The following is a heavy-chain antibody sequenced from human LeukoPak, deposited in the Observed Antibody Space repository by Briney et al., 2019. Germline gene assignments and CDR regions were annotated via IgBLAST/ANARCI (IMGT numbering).Heavy chain of an antibody. CDR3: ARSSVDTAMVLWYY. D-gene: IGHD5-18*01. CDR1: GGSISSYY. CDR2: IYYSGST. Sequence: PSETLSLTCTVSGGSISSYYWRWLRQPPGKGLEWSGYIYYSGSTNYNPSLKSRVTISVDTSKNQFPLKLSSVTAADTAVYYCARSSVDTAMVLWYYWGRGTLVTVSS. J-gene: IGHJ4*02. V-gene: IGHV4-59*08.